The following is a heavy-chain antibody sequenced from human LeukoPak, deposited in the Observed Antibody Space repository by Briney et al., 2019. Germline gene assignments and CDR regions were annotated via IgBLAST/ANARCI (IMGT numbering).Heavy chain of an antibody. CDR3: ARGIAARRNYYYYMDV. V-gene: IGHV1-69*05. D-gene: IGHD6-6*01. J-gene: IGHJ6*03. Sequence: SVKVSCKASGGTFSSYAISWVRQAPGQGLEWMGGIIPIFGTANYAQNFQGRVTITTDESTSTAYMELSSLRSEDTAVYYCARGIAARRNYYYYMDVWGKGTTVTVSS. CDR1: GGTFSSYA. CDR2: IIPIFGTA.